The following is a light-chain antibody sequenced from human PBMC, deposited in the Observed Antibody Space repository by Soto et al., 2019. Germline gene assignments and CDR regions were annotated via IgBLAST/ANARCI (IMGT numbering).Light chain of an antibody. J-gene: IGKJ1*01. CDR3: QQYYSYPRT. Sequence: AIRMNKNPSSFSASTGDRVTITCRASQGISSYLAWYQQKPGKAPKLLIYAASTLQSGVPSRFSGSGSGTDFTLTISCLQSEDFATYYCQQYYSYPRTFGQGTKVDIK. CDR1: QGISSY. V-gene: IGKV1-8*01. CDR2: AAS.